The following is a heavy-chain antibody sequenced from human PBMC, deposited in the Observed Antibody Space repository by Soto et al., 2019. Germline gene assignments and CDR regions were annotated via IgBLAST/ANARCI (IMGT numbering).Heavy chain of an antibody. J-gene: IGHJ3*02. D-gene: IGHD3-22*01. V-gene: IGHV1-3*01. CDR2: INAGNGNT. Sequence: ASVKVSCKASGYTFTSYAMHWVRQAPGQRLEWMGWINAGNGNTKYSQKFQGRVTITRDTSASTAYMELSSLRSEDTAVYYCARGGDYYDSSGYYRDAFDIWGQGTMVTV. CDR1: GYTFTSYA. CDR3: ARGGDYYDSSGYYRDAFDI.